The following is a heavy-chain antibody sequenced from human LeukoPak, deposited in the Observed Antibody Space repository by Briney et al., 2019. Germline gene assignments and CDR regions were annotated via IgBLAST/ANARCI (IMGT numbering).Heavy chain of an antibody. CDR1: GDSVSSNSAA. D-gene: IGHD3-10*01. V-gene: IGHV6-1*01. CDR2: TYYRSKWYN. Sequence: SQTLSLTCAISGDSVSSNSAAWNWIRQSPSRGLEWLGRTYYRSKWYNDYAVSVKSRITINPDTSKNQFSLQLNSVTPEDTAVYYCARITMVRGAYNYYCYMDVWGKGTTVTVSS. J-gene: IGHJ6*03. CDR3: ARITMVRGAYNYYCYMDV.